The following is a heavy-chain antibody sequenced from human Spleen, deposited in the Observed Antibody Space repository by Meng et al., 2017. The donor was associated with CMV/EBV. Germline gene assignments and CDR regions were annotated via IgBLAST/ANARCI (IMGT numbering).Heavy chain of an antibody. CDR3: ARVLVVVPAARPAPFDY. D-gene: IGHD2-2*01. Sequence: ASVKVSCKASGHTFTSYYMHWVRQAPGQGLEWMGIINPSGGSTSYAQKFQGRVTMTRDTSISTAYMELSRLRSDDTAVYYCARVLVVVPAARPAPFDYWGQGTLVTVSS. CDR2: INPSGGST. CDR1: GHTFTSYY. V-gene: IGHV1-46*01. J-gene: IGHJ4*02.